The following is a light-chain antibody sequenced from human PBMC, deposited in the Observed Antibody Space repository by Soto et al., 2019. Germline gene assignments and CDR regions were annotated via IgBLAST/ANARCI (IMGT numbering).Light chain of an antibody. V-gene: IGKV3-20*01. CDR3: QQYGSSPPRYT. CDR2: GAS. CDR1: QSVSSSY. J-gene: IGKJ2*01. Sequence: EIVLTQSPGTLSLSPGERATLSCRASQSVSSSYLAWYQQKPGQAPRLLIYGASSRATGIPDRFSGSGSGKDFTLTISILEPEDFAVYYCQQYGSSPPRYTFGQGTKQEIK.